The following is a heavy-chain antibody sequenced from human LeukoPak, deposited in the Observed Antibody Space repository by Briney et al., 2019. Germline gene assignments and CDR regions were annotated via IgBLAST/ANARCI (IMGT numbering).Heavy chain of an antibody. CDR3: AKDRHELFYGMDV. J-gene: IGHJ6*02. CDR2: ISWNSGSI. D-gene: IGHD1-7*01. CDR1: GFTFSTYA. Sequence: PGGSLRLSCAASGFTFSTYAMHWVRQAPGKGLEWVSGISWNSGSIGYADSVKGRFTISRDNAKNSLYLQMNSLRAEDTALYYCAKDRHELFYGMDVWGQGTTVTVSS. V-gene: IGHV3-9*01.